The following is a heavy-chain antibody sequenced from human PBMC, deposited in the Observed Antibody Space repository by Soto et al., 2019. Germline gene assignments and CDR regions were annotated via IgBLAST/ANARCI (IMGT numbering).Heavy chain of an antibody. J-gene: IGHJ5*02. Sequence: PSETLSLTCTVSGGSISSYYWSWIRQPPGKGLEWIGYSYYSGSTNYNPSLKSRVTVSVDTSKNQFSLKLSSVTAADTAVYYCARRLQTYSDYWFDPWGQGTLVTVS. CDR2: SYYSGST. D-gene: IGHD3-9*01. CDR3: ARRLQTYSDYWFDP. V-gene: IGHV4-59*08. CDR1: GGSISSYY.